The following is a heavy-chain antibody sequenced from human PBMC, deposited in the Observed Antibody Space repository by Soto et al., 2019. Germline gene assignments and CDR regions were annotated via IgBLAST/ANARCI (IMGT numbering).Heavy chain of an antibody. J-gene: IGHJ4*02. Sequence: QVHLVESGGGVVQPGGSLRISCEVSGFTFSDYGMHWVRQAPGKGLEWVAVISADGNNQYYPDSLRGRFTISRDNSRNTLFLQMNSLRVEDTDVYYCVKPSGWYPDYWGQGTQVTVSS. CDR3: VKPSGWYPDY. V-gene: IGHV3-30*18. D-gene: IGHD6-19*01. CDR2: ISADGNNQ. CDR1: GFTFSDYG.